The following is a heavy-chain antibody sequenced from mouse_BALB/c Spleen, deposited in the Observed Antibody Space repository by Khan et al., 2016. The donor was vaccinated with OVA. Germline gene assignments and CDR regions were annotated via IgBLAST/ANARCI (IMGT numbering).Heavy chain of an antibody. J-gene: IGHJ1*01. CDR3: ARETVVDVYWYLDV. Sequence: EVELVESGGGLVQPGDSLRLSCATSGFTFTDYYISWVRQPPGKSLEWLGFIRNKAKDYTTEYSAPVEGRFTISRDNSQSIVYLQMNNLRSEDSATYYCARETVVDVYWYLDVWGAGTTVTVSS. V-gene: IGHV7-3*02. D-gene: IGHD1-1*01. CDR1: GFTFTDYY. CDR2: IRNKAKDYTT.